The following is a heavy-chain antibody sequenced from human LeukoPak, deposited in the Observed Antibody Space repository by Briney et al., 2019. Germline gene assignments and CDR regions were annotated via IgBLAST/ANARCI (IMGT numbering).Heavy chain of an antibody. J-gene: IGHJ4*02. Sequence: GSLKLPRHGPGYILTPCWILLVRQLPGNSLAWMGIISRRDSDTRYSPSFQGQVTISADKSISSAYLQWSSLKASDTAMYYCVRLNYYDTSGHSWGPLDYWGQGTLVTVSS. D-gene: IGHD3-22*01. CDR2: ISRRDSDT. V-gene: IGHV5-51*01. CDR3: VRLNYYDTSGHSWGPLDY. CDR1: GYILTPCW.